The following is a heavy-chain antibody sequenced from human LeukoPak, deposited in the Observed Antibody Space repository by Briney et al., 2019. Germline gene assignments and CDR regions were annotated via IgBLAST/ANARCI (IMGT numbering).Heavy chain of an antibody. CDR1: GVSISSGSNY. CDR2: IYSSGST. Sequence: SETLSLTCSVSGVSISSGSNYWGWIRQPPGKTLEWIGSIYSSGSTYYNPSLKSRVIILMDTAKNHFSLNLSSVTAADTAVYYCARRYCSGGSCYSERGAFDIWGQGTMVTVSS. J-gene: IGHJ3*02. V-gene: IGHV4-39*07. CDR3: ARRYCSGGSCYSERGAFDI. D-gene: IGHD2-15*01.